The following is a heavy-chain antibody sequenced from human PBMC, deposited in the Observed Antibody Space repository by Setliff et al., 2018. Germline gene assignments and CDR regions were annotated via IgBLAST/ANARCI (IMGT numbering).Heavy chain of an antibody. D-gene: IGHD6-25*01. Sequence: SLRLSCAASGFTFSSYSMHWVRQTPGKGLEWVSSISPDSYYIYYADSIKGRFTISRDNAKSSLYLQMNSLRAEDTAVFYCARSPANGGHDAFDIWGQGTMVTVSS. CDR2: ISPDSYYI. V-gene: IGHV3-21*03. CDR1: GFTFSSYS. CDR3: ARSPANGGHDAFDI. J-gene: IGHJ3*02.